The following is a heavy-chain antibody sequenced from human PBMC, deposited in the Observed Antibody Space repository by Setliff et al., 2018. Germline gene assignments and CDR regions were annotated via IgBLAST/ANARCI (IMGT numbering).Heavy chain of an antibody. D-gene: IGHD3-10*01. CDR3: AGSITMVRGGGMDV. Sequence: ASVKVSCKASGYTFNKNAVHWLRQVPGQRLEWMGWINAGNGNTKYSQKFQGRVTITRDTSASTAYMELSSLRSEDTAVYYCAGSITMVRGGGMDVWGQGTTVTVSS. CDR2: INAGNGNT. V-gene: IGHV1-3*01. CDR1: GYTFNKNA. J-gene: IGHJ6*02.